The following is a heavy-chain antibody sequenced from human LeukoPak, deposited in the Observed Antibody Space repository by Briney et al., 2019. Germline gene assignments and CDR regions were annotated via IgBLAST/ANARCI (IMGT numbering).Heavy chain of an antibody. CDR1: GYAFTGYY. D-gene: IGHD5-12*01. V-gene: IGHV1-2*02. Sequence: ASVKVSCKASGYAFTGYYMHWVRQAPGQGLEWMGWINPNSGGTNYAQKFQGRVTMTRDTSISTAYMELSRLRSDDTAVYYCARGRGYSGRIYYYYGMDVWGQGTTVTVSS. CDR2: INPNSGGT. J-gene: IGHJ6*02. CDR3: ARGRGYSGRIYYYYGMDV.